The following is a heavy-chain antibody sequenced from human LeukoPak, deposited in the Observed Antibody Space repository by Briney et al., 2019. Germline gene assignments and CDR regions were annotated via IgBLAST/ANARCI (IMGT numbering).Heavy chain of an antibody. CDR3: AKGTGSGWGPDAFDI. CDR1: GFTFSSYS. J-gene: IGHJ3*02. Sequence: PGGSLRLSCAASGFTFSSYSMNWVRQAPGKGLEWVSYISSSSSTIYYADSVKGRFTISRDNSKNSLYLQMNSLRAEDTALYYCAKGTGSGWGPDAFDIWGQGTMVTVS. V-gene: IGHV3-48*04. D-gene: IGHD6-19*01. CDR2: ISSSSSTI.